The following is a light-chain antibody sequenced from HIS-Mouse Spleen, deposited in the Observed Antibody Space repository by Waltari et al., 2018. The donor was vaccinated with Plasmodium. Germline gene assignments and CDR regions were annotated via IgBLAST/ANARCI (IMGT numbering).Light chain of an antibody. J-gene: IGLJ3*02. CDR2: EFS. V-gene: IGLV3-10*01. CDR3: YSTDSSGNHRV. CDR1: AFPNKY. Sequence: SYELTQPPSVSVSPGQTARITCSGDAFPNKYASWYQHKSGQAPVLVIYEFSKRPSGIPVRFSGSSSGTMATLTISGAQVEDEADYYCYSTDSSGNHRVFGGGTKLTVL.